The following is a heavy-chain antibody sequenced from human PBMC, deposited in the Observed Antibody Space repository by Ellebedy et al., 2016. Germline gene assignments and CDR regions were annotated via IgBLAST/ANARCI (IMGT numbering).Heavy chain of an antibody. Sequence: SETLSLXXSVSGGSIINYGAYWSWIRQPPGRGLEWIGPLYYNGSPKLNPSLKSRVTMSVDTSKKEFSLKLNSVTAADTAVYYCARGLYFDSSGYHYWFDPWGQGTLVSVSS. CDR1: GGSIINYGAY. CDR3: ARGLYFDSSGYHYWFDP. V-gene: IGHV4-61*08. CDR2: LYYNGSP. J-gene: IGHJ5*02. D-gene: IGHD3-22*01.